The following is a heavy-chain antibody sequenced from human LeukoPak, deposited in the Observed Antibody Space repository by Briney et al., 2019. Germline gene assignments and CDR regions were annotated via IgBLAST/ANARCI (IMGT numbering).Heavy chain of an antibody. D-gene: IGHD1-14*01. Sequence: GGSLRLSCAASGFTFSSYAMSWVRQAPGKGLEWVSAISGSGGSTYYADSVKGRFTISRDNSKNTLYLQMNSLRAEDTAVYYCARFPGGAEHRHYYYMDVWGTGTTVTVSS. V-gene: IGHV3-23*01. J-gene: IGHJ6*03. CDR1: GFTFSSYA. CDR3: ARFPGGAEHRHYYYMDV. CDR2: ISGSGGST.